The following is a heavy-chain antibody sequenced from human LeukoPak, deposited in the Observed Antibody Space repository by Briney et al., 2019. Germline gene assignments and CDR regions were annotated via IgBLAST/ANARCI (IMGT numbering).Heavy chain of an antibody. Sequence: GGSLRLSCAASGFTVNSNYTSWVRQAPGKGLEWVSVIYSGGSTYYADSVKGRFTISRDNSKNTLYLQMNSLRAEDTAVYYCAGRIVVVPAAMPSDYWGQGTLVTVSS. CDR3: AGRIVVVPAAMPSDY. V-gene: IGHV3-66*04. CDR1: GFTVNSNY. D-gene: IGHD2-2*01. CDR2: IYSGGST. J-gene: IGHJ4*02.